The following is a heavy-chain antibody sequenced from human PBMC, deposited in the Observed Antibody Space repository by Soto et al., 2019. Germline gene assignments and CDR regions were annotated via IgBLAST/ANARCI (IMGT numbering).Heavy chain of an antibody. D-gene: IGHD3-10*01. CDR1: GFSLSTSGVG. CDR2: IYWDDDK. J-gene: IGHJ4*02. CDR3: AHIVPYYYGSGRSSFDY. Sequence: QITLKESGPTLVKPTQTLTLTCTFSGFSLSTSGVGVGWIRQPPGKALEWLALIYWDDDKRYSPSLKSRLTITKDTSKNQVVLTMTNMDPVDTATYYCAHIVPYYYGSGRSSFDYWGQGTLVTVSS. V-gene: IGHV2-5*02.